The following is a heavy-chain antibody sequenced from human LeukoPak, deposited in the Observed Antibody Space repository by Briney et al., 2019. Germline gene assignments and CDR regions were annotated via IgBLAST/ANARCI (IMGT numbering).Heavy chain of an antibody. V-gene: IGHV1-46*01. J-gene: IGHJ4*02. CDR3: ARDFIAAAGILY. CDR1: GYTFTSYY. Sequence: ASVKVSCKASGYTFTSYYMHWLRQAPGQGLEWMGIINPSGGSTSYAQKFQGRVTMTRDTSTSTVYMELSSLRSEDTAVYYCARDFIAAAGILYWGQGTLVTVSS. CDR2: INPSGGST. D-gene: IGHD6-13*01.